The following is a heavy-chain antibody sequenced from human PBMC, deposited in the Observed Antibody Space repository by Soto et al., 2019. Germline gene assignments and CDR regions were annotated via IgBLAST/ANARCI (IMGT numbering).Heavy chain of an antibody. CDR1: GYTFTSYA. Sequence: QVQLVQSGAEVKKPGASVKVSCKASGYTFTSYAMHWVRQAPGQRLEWMGWINAGNGNTKYSQKFQGRVTITRDTSASTAYMELSSLRSEDTAVYYCAVHFYYDFWSGYRFASDYWGQGTLVTVSS. J-gene: IGHJ4*02. D-gene: IGHD3-3*01. CDR2: INAGNGNT. CDR3: AVHFYYDFWSGYRFASDY. V-gene: IGHV1-3*01.